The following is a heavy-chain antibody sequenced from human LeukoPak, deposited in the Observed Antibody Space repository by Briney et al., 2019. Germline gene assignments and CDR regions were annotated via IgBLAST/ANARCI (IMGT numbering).Heavy chain of an antibody. Sequence: SETLSLTCTVSGGSISSYYWSWIRQPAGKGLEWIGRIYTSGSTNYNPSLKSRVTISVDTSKNQFSLKLSSVTAADTAVYYCARDGYYDSSGYYRTLPFDYWGQGTLVTVSS. D-gene: IGHD3-22*01. J-gene: IGHJ4*02. CDR3: ARDGYYDSSGYYRTLPFDY. V-gene: IGHV4-4*07. CDR1: GGSISSYY. CDR2: IYTSGST.